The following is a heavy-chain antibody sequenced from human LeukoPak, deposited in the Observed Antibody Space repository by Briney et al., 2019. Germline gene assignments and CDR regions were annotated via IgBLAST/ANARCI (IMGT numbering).Heavy chain of an antibody. CDR2: ISSSSSYI. J-gene: IGHJ4*02. CDR1: GFTFSSYS. V-gene: IGHV3-21*04. Sequence: GGSLRLSCAASGFTFSSYSMNWVRQAPGKGLEWVSSISSSSSYIYYADSVKGRFTISRDNAKNSLYLQMNSLRAEDTAVYYCAKSYGDYEAMSYFDYWGQGTLVTVSS. D-gene: IGHD4-17*01. CDR3: AKSYGDYEAMSYFDY.